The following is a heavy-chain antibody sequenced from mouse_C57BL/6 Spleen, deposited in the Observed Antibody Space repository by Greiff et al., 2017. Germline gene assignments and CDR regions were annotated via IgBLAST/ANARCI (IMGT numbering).Heavy chain of an antibody. CDR2: IDPSDSYT. CDR3: ARRDYYGDYFDY. Sequence: QVQLQQPGAELVKPGASVKLSCKASGYTFTSYWMQWVKQRPGQGLEWIGEIDPSDSYTNYNQKFKGKATLTVDTSSSTAYMQLSSLTSEDSAVYYCARRDYYGDYFDYWGQGTTLTVSS. D-gene: IGHD1-1*01. V-gene: IGHV1-50*01. J-gene: IGHJ2*01. CDR1: GYTFTSYW.